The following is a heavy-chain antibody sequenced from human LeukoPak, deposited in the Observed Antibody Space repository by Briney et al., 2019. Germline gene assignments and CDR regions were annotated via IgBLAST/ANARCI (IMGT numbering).Heavy chain of an antibody. CDR2: ISGSGGST. J-gene: IGHJ4*02. CDR3: AKDLDDKPYYFDY. D-gene: IGHD3-22*01. Sequence: GGSVRLSCGASGFTFSSYAMSWVLQAPGKGLEWVSAISGSGGSTYYADSVKGRFTISRDNSKNTLYLQMNSLRAEDTAVYYCAKDLDDKPYYFDYWGQGTLVTVSS. CDR1: GFTFSSYA. V-gene: IGHV3-23*01.